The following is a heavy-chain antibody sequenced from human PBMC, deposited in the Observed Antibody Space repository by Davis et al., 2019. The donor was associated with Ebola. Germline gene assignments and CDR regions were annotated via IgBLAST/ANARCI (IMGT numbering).Heavy chain of an antibody. J-gene: IGHJ4*02. Sequence: AASVKVSCKASGYTFSGYYMHWVRQAPGQGLEWMGYIKPKSGGTKYAQKFQGWVTMTRDTSISTAYMELSRLKSDDTAIYYCARELTQRGRFFDWGRYFDYWGQGTLVTVSS. CDR2: IKPKSGGT. V-gene: IGHV1-2*04. CDR3: ARELTQRGRFFDWGRYFDY. CDR1: GYTFSGYY. D-gene: IGHD3-9*01.